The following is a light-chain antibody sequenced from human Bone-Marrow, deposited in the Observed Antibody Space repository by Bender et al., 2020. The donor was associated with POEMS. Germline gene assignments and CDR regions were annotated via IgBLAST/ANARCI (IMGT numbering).Light chain of an antibody. Sequence: SYELTQPPSVSVSPGQTASITCSGDKLGEKYASWYQQRPGQSPVMIIYQDNKRPSGIPERFSGSNSGNTATLTISGTQAVDVADYYCQAWDRSAVVFGGGTKLTVL. CDR3: QAWDRSAVV. CDR1: KLGEKY. J-gene: IGLJ3*02. CDR2: QDN. V-gene: IGLV3-1*01.